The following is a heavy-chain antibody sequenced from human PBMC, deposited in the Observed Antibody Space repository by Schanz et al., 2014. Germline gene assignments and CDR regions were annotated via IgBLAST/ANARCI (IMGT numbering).Heavy chain of an antibody. Sequence: EVQLLESGGGLVQPGGSLRLSCAGSGFTFSSYAMSWVRQTPGKGLEWVSAISGSGASTYYADSVKGRFTISRDNSNSAVYLQMNALRAEDTAVYYCAREDCRATSCYLRSWGQGTLVTVSA. J-gene: IGHJ4*02. D-gene: IGHD2-15*01. V-gene: IGHV3-23*01. CDR3: AREDCRATSCYLRS. CDR1: GFTFSSYA. CDR2: ISGSGAST.